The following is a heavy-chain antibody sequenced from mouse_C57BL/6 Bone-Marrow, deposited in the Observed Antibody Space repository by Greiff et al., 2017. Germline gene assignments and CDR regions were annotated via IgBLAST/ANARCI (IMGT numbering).Heavy chain of an antibody. V-gene: IGHV1-62-2*01. CDR1: GYTFTEYT. CDR3: ARHARYYDYEGYFDY. D-gene: IGHD2-4*01. Sequence: QVQLKESGAELVKPGASVKLSCKASGYTFTEYTIHWVKQRSGQGLEWIGWIYPGSGSIKSNERFKDKAKLTADKSSNTVYMELSSLTSEDSAVYICARHARYYDYEGYFDYWGQGTTLTVSS. CDR2: IYPGSGSI. J-gene: IGHJ2*01.